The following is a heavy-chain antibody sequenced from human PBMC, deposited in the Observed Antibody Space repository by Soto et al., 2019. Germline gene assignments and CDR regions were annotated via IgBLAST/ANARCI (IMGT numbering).Heavy chain of an antibody. Sequence: PGGSLRLSCVASGFSFSDYGLVWVRQAPAKGLDWVTLISYNGKNEYYADSVKGRFTISRDNSKNTLYLQMNSLRVEDTAVYYCAKDRPPQYSSRNYYDYGMDVWGQGTKVTVSS. CDR3: AKDRPPQYSSRNYYDYGMDV. V-gene: IGHV3-30*18. D-gene: IGHD6-13*01. J-gene: IGHJ6*02. CDR1: GFSFSDYG. CDR2: ISYNGKNE.